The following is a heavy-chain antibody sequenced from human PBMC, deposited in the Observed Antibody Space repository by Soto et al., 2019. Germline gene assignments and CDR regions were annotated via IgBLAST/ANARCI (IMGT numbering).Heavy chain of an antibody. V-gene: IGHV3-7*03. Sequence: PGGSLRLSCAASGFTFSGYWMAWVRQAPGKGLEWAANINQGGGEKYHVDSVKGRFTISRDNAENSLYLQMNSLRAEDTAVYYCARDATYCLDCWGRGTLVTVS. CDR1: GFTFSGYW. CDR2: INQGGGEK. D-gene: IGHD2-15*01. J-gene: IGHJ4*02. CDR3: ARDATYCLDC.